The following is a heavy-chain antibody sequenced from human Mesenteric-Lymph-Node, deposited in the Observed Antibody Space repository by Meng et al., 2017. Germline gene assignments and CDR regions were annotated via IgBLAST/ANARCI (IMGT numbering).Heavy chain of an antibody. Sequence: GESLKISCATSGFTFSSHVMHWVRQAPGKGLEWVAIVFYDGNNKYYADSVRGRFTISRDNSKNTLALQMNSLRAEDTAVYYCAKGGPLRAAMVYVEYYFDYWGQGTLVTVSS. CDR3: AKGGPLRAAMVYVEYYFDY. J-gene: IGHJ4*02. CDR1: GFTFSSHV. V-gene: IGHV3-30-3*01. D-gene: IGHD5-18*01. CDR2: VFYDGNNK.